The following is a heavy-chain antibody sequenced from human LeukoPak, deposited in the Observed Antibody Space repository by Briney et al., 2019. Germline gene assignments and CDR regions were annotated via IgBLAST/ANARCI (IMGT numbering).Heavy chain of an antibody. Sequence: GSSVKVPCKASGGTFSSYAISWVRQAPGQGLEWMGGIIPIFGTANYAQKFQGRVTITADESTSTAYMELSSLRSEDTAVYYCAREVSYGDYVAMDAFDIWGQGTMVTVSS. J-gene: IGHJ3*02. CDR2: IIPIFGTA. D-gene: IGHD4-17*01. CDR3: AREVSYGDYVAMDAFDI. CDR1: GGTFSSYA. V-gene: IGHV1-69*01.